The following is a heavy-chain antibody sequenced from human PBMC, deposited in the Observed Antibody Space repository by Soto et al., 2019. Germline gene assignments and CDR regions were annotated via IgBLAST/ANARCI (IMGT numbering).Heavy chain of an antibody. J-gene: IGHJ4*02. CDR1: GFTFSSYA. V-gene: IGHV3-23*01. CDR3: AKCVPLQSIWFGESSLPYYFDY. Sequence: QPGGSLRLSCAASGFTFSSYAMSWVRQAPGKGLEWVSAISDSGGSTYYADSVKGRFTISRDNSKNTLYLQMNSLRAEDTAVYYCAKCVPLQSIWFGESSLPYYFDYWGQGTLVTVSS. D-gene: IGHD3-10*01. CDR2: ISDSGGST.